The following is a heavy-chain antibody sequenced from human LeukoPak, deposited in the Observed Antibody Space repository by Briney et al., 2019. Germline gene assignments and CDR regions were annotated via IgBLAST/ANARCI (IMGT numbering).Heavy chain of an antibody. D-gene: IGHD2-15*01. CDR1: GFTFSRYA. CDR3: AKDRLYCSGGSCYSRWFDP. V-gene: IGHV3-23*01. J-gene: IGHJ5*02. Sequence: GGSLRLSCAASGFTFSRYAMSWVRQAPGKGLEWASAISGSGGSTYYADPVKGRFTISRDNSKNTLYLQMNSLRAEDTAVYYCAKDRLYCSGGSCYSRWFDPWGQGTLVTVSS. CDR2: ISGSGGST.